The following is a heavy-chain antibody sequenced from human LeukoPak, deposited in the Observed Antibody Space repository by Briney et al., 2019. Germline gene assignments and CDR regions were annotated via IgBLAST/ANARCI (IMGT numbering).Heavy chain of an antibody. V-gene: IGHV3-30-3*01. J-gene: IGHJ3*02. D-gene: IGHD3-22*01. CDR2: ISYDGSNK. CDR3: AKDFDSSGYYYGAFDI. CDR1: GFTFSSYA. Sequence: GSLRLSCAASGFTFSSYAMHWVRQAPGKGLEWVAVISYDGSNKYYADSVKGRFTISRDDSKNTLYLQMNSLRAEDTAVYYCAKDFDSSGYYYGAFDIWGQGTMVTVSS.